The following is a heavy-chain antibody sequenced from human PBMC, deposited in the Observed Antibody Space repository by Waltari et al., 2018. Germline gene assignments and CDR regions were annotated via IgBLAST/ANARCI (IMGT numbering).Heavy chain of an antibody. CDR2: IYHSGST. V-gene: IGHV4-38-2*01. D-gene: IGHD5-12*01. J-gene: IGHJ4*02. CDR1: DYSISSGYY. CDR3: ARIRLSWLFDY. Sequence: QVQLQESGPGLVKPSETLSLTCAVSDYSISSGYYWGWIRQPPGKGLEWIGSIYHSGSTYYNPSIKSRVTISVDTSKNQFSLKLSSVTAADTAVYYCARIRLSWLFDYWGQGTLVTVSS.